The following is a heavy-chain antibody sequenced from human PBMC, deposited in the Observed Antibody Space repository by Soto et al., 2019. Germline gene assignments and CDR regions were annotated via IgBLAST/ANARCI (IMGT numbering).Heavy chain of an antibody. CDR2: IYYSGST. V-gene: IGHV4-31*03. CDR3: ARMGLLYYYDSSGYTGAFDI. Sequence: PSETLSLTCTVSGGSISGGGYYWSWIRQHPGKGLEWIGYIYYSGSTYYNPSLKSRVTISVDTSKNQFSLKLSSVTAADTAVYYCARMGLLYYYDSSGYTGAFDIWGQGTMVTVSS. D-gene: IGHD3-22*01. J-gene: IGHJ3*02. CDR1: GGSISGGGYY.